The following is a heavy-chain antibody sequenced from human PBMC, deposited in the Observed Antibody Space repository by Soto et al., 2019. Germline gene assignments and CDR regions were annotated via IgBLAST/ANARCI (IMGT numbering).Heavy chain of an antibody. J-gene: IGHJ6*02. CDR1: GGTFSSYA. V-gene: IGHV1-69*13. CDR3: ARDKQKWSRFRNYYYYGMDV. CDR2: IIPIFGTA. D-gene: IGHD2-15*01. Sequence: GASVKVSCKASGGTFSSYAISWVRQAPGQGLEWMGGIIPIFGTANYAQKFQGRVTITADESTSTAYMELSSLRSEDTAVYYCARDKQKWSRFRNYYYYGMDVWGQGTTVTVSS.